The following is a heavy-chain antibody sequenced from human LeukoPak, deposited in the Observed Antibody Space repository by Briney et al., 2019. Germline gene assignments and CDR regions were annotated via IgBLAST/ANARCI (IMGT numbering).Heavy chain of an antibody. V-gene: IGHV1-69*06. CDR3: ARAVMDMYYYYMDV. CDR1: GGTFSSYA. J-gene: IGHJ6*03. Sequence: SVKVSCKASGGTFSSYAISWVRQAPGQGLEWMGGIIPIFGTATYAQKFQGRVTITADKSTSTAYMELSSLRSEDTAVYYCARAVMDMYYYYMDVWGKGTTVTVSS. CDR2: IIPIFGTA. D-gene: IGHD2-2*03.